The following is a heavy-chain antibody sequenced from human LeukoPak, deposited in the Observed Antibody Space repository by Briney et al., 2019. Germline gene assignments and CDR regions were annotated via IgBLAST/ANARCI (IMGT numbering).Heavy chain of an antibody. CDR1: GGSFSGYY. D-gene: IGHD3-10*01. V-gene: IGHV4-34*01. J-gene: IGHJ6*03. Sequence: SETLSLTCAVYGGSFSGYYWSWIRQPPGKGLEWIGEINHSRSTKYNPSLKSRLTISVDTSKNQFSLKLSPVTAADTAVYYCARRVGRWFGERAYYYNYMDVWDKGTTVTISS. CDR3: ARRVGRWFGERAYYYNYMDV. CDR2: INHSRST.